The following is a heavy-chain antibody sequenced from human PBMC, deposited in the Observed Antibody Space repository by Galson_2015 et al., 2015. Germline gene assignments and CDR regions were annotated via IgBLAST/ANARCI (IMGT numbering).Heavy chain of an antibody. CDR3: VRSPYISSWFGLFEH. J-gene: IGHJ1*01. V-gene: IGHV3-48*03. Sequence: SLRLSCAVSGFTFSSYDFNWVRQAPGKGLEWVSYISSSATTIYYAGSVKGRFTTSRDNAKNSLHLQMDNLRVEDTAVYYCVRSPYISSWFGLFEHWGQGTLVTVSS. CDR1: GFTFSSYD. D-gene: IGHD6-13*01. CDR2: ISSSATTI.